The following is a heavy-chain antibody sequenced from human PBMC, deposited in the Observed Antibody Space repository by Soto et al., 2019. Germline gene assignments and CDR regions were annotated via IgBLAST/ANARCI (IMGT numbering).Heavy chain of an antibody. Sequence: QIHLVQSGAEGKKPGASVKVSCQASGYTFSSHGITWSRQAPGQGLEWMGWISGYNENTEYAQKFQDSVTLTLDTSTIAACLELRSLRSDDTAVFCSERDSHAGYDGYDLDFWGQGTLVTVSS. D-gene: IGHD5-12*01. CDR2: ISGYNENT. V-gene: IGHV1-18*01. CDR1: GYTFSSHG. J-gene: IGHJ4*02. CDR3: ERDSHAGYDGYDLDF.